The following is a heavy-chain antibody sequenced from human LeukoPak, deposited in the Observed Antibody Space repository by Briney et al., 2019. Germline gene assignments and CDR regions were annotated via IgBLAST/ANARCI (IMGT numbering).Heavy chain of an antibody. CDR1: GFTFSSYG. CDR3: AKGERIRLWLHI. Sequence: PGRSLRLSCAASGFTFSSYGMHWVRQAPGKGLEWVAVISYDGSNKYYADSVKGRFTISRDNSKNTLYLQMNSLRAEDTAVYYCAKGERIRLWLHIWGQGTLVTVSS. J-gene: IGHJ4*02. V-gene: IGHV3-30*18. CDR2: ISYDGSNK. D-gene: IGHD5-18*01.